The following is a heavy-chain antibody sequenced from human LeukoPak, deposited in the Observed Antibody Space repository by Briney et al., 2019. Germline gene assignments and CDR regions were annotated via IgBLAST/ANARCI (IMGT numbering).Heavy chain of an antibody. Sequence: GGTLRLSCAASGFNLASYMLNWVRQAPGKGLEWVSSISSTGSYIYYADSVKGRFTVSRDNPGNVFYLQMDSLRAEDTAVYYCTRVAQSGPTGWFDPWGQGTLVTVSS. D-gene: IGHD1-1*01. CDR1: GFNLASYM. V-gene: IGHV3-21*01. CDR3: TRVAQSGPTGWFDP. J-gene: IGHJ5*02. CDR2: ISSTGSYI.